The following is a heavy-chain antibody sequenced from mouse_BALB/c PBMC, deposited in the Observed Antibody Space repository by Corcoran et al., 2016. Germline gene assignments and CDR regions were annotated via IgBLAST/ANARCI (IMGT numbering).Heavy chain of an antibody. D-gene: IGHD4-1*01. CDR2: IDPANGNT. V-gene: IGHV14-3*02. CDR3: ANWDWYFDV. CDR1: VFHIKDPS. J-gene: IGHJ1*01. Sequence: VHLQHSGPDLVTPGASVKLSCTASVFHIKDPSMHWVKQRPDQGLYGIVRIDPANGNTKYDPKFQVKATITADTSSNTAYLQLSSLTSEDTAVYYCANWDWYFDVWGAGTTVTVSS.